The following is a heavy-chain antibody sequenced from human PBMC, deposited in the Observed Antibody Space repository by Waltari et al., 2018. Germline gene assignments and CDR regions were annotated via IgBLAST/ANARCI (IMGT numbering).Heavy chain of an antibody. CDR3: TRGRLVPPAVGGDDVFEF. CDR1: GSSFANYW. V-gene: IGHV3-74*01. J-gene: IGHJ3*01. Sequence: EVQLEESGGGIVPPGGSLRVSCAASGSSFANYWFPCVRQAPGKGLVWVSRININGTSTIYADSVKGRFTISRDNAKNTLYLQMNSLRVEDTAIYFCTRGRLVPPAVGGDDVFEFWGQGTLVTVSS. D-gene: IGHD2-2*01. CDR2: ININGTST.